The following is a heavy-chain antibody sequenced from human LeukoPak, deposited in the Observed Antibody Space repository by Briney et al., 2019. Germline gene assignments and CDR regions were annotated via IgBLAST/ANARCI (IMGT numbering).Heavy chain of an antibody. V-gene: IGHV1-69*13. D-gene: IGHD6-19*01. CDR2: IIPIFGTA. Sequence: ASVKVSRKASGGTFSSYAISWVRQAPGQGLEWMGGIIPIFGTANYAQKFQGRVTITADESTSTAYMELSSLRSEDTAVYYCARDGETVAGTVFAYWGQGTLVTVSS. CDR3: ARDGETVAGTVFAY. J-gene: IGHJ4*02. CDR1: GGTFSSYA.